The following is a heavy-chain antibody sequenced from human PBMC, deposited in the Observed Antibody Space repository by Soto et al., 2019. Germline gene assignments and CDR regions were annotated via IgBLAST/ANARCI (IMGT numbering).Heavy chain of an antibody. J-gene: IGHJ6*02. D-gene: IGHD5-18*01. CDR1: GYTFTSYG. CDR3: ANSEYSYGYYYYGMDV. V-gene: IGHV1-18*01. Sequence: VASVKVSCKASGYTFTSYGISWVRQAPGQGLEWMGWISAYNGNTNYAQKLQGRVTMTTDTSTSTAYVELRSLRSDDTAVYYCANSEYSYGYYYYGMDVWGQGTTVTVSS. CDR2: ISAYNGNT.